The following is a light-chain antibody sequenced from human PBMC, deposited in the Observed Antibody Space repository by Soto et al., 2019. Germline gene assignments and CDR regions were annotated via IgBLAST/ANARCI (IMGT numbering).Light chain of an antibody. Sequence: QSVLTQPASVSGSPVQSITISCTGTSSDVGGYNYVSWYQQHPGKAPKLMIYEVRNRPSGISNRFSGSKSGYTASLTISGLQAEDEADYYCSSYTSAGTLVFGGGTKVTVL. J-gene: IGLJ2*01. CDR3: SSYTSAGTLV. V-gene: IGLV2-14*01. CDR2: EVR. CDR1: SSDVGGYNY.